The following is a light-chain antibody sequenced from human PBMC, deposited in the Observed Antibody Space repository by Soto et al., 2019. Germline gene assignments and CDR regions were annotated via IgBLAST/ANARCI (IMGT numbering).Light chain of an antibody. CDR1: QTISSW. CDR3: QQSYSSPPT. CDR2: AAS. Sequence: DIQMTQSPSTLSASVRDRVTITCRASQTISSWLAWFQQKPGKAPKLLIFAASSLQSGVPSRFSGSRSGPDFTLTISSLQPEDFATYYCQQSYSSPPTFGQGTKVDIK. V-gene: IGKV1-39*01. J-gene: IGKJ1*01.